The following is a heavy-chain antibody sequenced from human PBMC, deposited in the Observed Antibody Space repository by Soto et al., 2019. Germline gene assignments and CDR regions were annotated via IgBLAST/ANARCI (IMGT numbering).Heavy chain of an antibody. CDR2: IYTSGST. V-gene: IGHV4-4*07. CDR1: GGSIXSYY. Sequence: PSETLSLTXTVSGGSIXSYYWSWIRQPAGKGLEWIWRIYTSGSTNYTPSLKSRVTMSVDPSKNQFSLKLSSVPAADTAVYYFARDRWGHTWFDPWGQGPLVTVXS. J-gene: IGHJ5*02. D-gene: IGHD1-26*01. CDR3: ARDRWGHTWFDP.